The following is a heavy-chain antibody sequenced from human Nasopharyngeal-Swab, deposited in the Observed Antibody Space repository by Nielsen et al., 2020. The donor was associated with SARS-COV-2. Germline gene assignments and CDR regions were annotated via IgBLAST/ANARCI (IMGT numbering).Heavy chain of an antibody. CDR2: ITTYFDNT. V-gene: IGHV1-18*01. J-gene: IGHJ3*02. D-gene: IGHD6-13*01. CDR3: ARDPEAAAGMGGQEGVFDI. Sequence: ASVKVSCKASGYTFTNYGISWVRQAPGQGLEWMGWITTYFDNTVYAQKFQGRVTMTTDTSTSTVYMQLGSLRSDDTAVYYCARDPEAAAGMGGQEGVFDIWGQGTMVTVSS. CDR1: GYTFTNYG.